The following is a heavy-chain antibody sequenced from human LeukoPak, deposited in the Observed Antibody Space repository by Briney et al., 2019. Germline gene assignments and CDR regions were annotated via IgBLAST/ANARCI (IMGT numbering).Heavy chain of an antibody. Sequence: SETLSLTCTVSGGSISSYYWSWIRQPAGKGLEWIGRIYTSGSTNYNPSLKSRVTMSVDTSKNQFSLKLSSVTAADTAVYYCARGRHEWPPYYFDYWGQGTLVTVSS. V-gene: IGHV4-4*07. CDR1: GGSISSYY. D-gene: IGHD3-3*01. CDR3: ARGRHEWPPYYFDY. J-gene: IGHJ4*02. CDR2: IYTSGST.